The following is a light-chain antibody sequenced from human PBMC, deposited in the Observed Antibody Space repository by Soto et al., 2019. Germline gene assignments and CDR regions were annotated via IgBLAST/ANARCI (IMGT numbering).Light chain of an antibody. CDR3: CSYTDGSSLL. J-gene: IGLJ3*02. CDR2: EGN. CDR1: RNDIGTYNL. Sequence: QSVLTQPASVSESPGQSISISCGGGRNDIGTYNLVSWYQQHPGKAPKLMIYEGNKRPSGVSNRFSGSRSGNTASLTISGLQAEDEADYYCCSYTDGSSLLFGGGTKVTVL. V-gene: IGLV2-23*01.